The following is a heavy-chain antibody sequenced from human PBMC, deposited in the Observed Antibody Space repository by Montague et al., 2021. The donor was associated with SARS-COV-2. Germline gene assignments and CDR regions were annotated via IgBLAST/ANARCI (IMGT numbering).Heavy chain of an antibody. CDR2: IYEGDTT. J-gene: IGHJ4*02. D-gene: IGHD6-19*01. V-gene: IGHV4-39*07. CDR3: VTPGKTAVAGQFDY. Sequence: SETLSLTCTVSGGSIRSTTFYWGWIRQSPGKGLEWIVYIYEGDTTYYNPSLKSRVAISLGTPNNQFSLKITSLIVADTAIYYCVTPGKTAVAGQFDYWGPGILVTVSS. CDR1: GGSIRSTTFY.